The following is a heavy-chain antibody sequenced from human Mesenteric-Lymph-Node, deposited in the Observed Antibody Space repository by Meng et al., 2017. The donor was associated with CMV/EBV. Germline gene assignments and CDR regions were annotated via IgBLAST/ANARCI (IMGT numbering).Heavy chain of an antibody. CDR1: GFTFDSYA. CDR3: AKLGIAVSGTLDN. CDR2: ITTGGGRT. Sequence: GESLKISCAASGFTFDSYAMSWVRQAPGKGLEWVSGITTGGGRTYSADSVKGRFTISRDNSKSTLYLQMNSLRAEDTAVYYCAKLGIAVSGTLDNWGQVTLVPFSS. D-gene: IGHD6-19*01. J-gene: IGHJ4*02. V-gene: IGHV3-23*01.